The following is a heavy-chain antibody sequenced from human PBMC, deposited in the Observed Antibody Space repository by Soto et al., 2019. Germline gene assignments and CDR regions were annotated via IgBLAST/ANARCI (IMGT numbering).Heavy chain of an antibody. D-gene: IGHD6-19*01. V-gene: IGHV3-21*01. CDR2: ISSSSSYI. CDR1: GFTFSSYS. CDR3: ARDLGPDSSGSMNYYYYGMDV. Sequence: EVQLVESGGGLVKPGGSLRLSCAASGFTFSSYSMNWVRQAPGKGLEWVSSISSSSSYIYYADSVKGRFTISRDNAKNSLYLQMNSLRAEDTAVYYCARDLGPDSSGSMNYYYYGMDVWGQGTTVTVSS. J-gene: IGHJ6*02.